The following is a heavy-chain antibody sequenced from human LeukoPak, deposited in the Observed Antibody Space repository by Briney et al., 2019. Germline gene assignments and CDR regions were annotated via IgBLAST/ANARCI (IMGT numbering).Heavy chain of an antibody. CDR2: IYTSGST. J-gene: IGHJ4*02. CDR1: GGSISSGSYY. CDR3: ARGQWLTTVIIDY. Sequence: TSSQTLSLTCTVSGGSISSGSYYWSWIRQPAGKGLEWIGRIYTSGSTNYNPSLKSRVTISVDTSKNQFSLKLSSVTAADTAVYYCARGQWLTTVIIDYWGQGTLVTASS. D-gene: IGHD4-17*01. V-gene: IGHV4-61*02.